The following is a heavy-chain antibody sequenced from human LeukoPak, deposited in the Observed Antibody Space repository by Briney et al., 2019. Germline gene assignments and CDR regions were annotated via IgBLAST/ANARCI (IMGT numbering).Heavy chain of an antibody. D-gene: IGHD4-23*01. CDR3: ARDRPYGGKGDFDY. Sequence: GGSLRLSCAASGFTLITYWMPWVRQAPGKGLEWVANINQDGSEKYYVGSVKGRFTISRDNARNSLYLQMNSLRAEDTAVYYCARDRPYGGKGDFDYWGQGTLVTVSS. J-gene: IGHJ4*02. CDR1: GFTLITYW. V-gene: IGHV3-7*01. CDR2: INQDGSEK.